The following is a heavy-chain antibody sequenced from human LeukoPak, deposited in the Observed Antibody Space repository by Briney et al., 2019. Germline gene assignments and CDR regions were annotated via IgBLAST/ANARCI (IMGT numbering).Heavy chain of an antibody. J-gene: IGHJ5*02. CDR1: GGSISSYY. V-gene: IGHV4-59*01. CDR2: IYYSGST. Sequence: PSETLSLTCTVSGGSISSYYWSWIRQPPGKGLEWIGYIYYSGSTNYNPSLKGRVTISVDTSKNQFSLKLSSVTAADTAVYYCARDQGDCSGGSCYVWFDPWGQGTLVTVSS. CDR3: ARDQGDCSGGSCYVWFDP. D-gene: IGHD2-15*01.